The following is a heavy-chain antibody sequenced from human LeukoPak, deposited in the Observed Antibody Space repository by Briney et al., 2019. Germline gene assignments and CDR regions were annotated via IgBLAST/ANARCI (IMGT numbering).Heavy chain of an antibody. Sequence: GGSLRLSCAASGFTFRGYSMNWVRQAPGKGLEWISYIGIDSGNANYADSVKGRFTISGDKAKNSLYLQMNSLRVEDTAVYYCARDYKYAFDNWGQGTLVTVSS. J-gene: IGHJ4*02. CDR3: ARDYKYAFDN. V-gene: IGHV3-48*01. D-gene: IGHD5-24*01. CDR2: IGIDSGNA. CDR1: GFTFRGYS.